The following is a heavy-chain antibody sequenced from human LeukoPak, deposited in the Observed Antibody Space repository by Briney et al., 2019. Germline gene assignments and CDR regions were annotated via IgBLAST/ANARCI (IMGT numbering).Heavy chain of an antibody. D-gene: IGHD1-26*01. CDR2: ISSSSTIK. J-gene: IGHJ4*02. CDR1: GFSFSSYS. Sequence: PGGSLRLSCAASGFSFSSYSMEWVRQAPGKGLEWVSYISSSSTIKYYADSVKGRFTVSRDNAKNSLYLQINSLRAEDTAVYYCAGTDSGSYSRWFDYWGQGTLVTVSS. V-gene: IGHV3-48*01. CDR3: AGTDSGSYSRWFDY.